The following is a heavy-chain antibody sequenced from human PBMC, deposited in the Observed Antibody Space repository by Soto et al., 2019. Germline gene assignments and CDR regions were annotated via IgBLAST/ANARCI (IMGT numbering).Heavy chain of an antibody. CDR3: ARREWYSSGWYYYYYYGMDV. J-gene: IGHJ6*02. D-gene: IGHD6-19*01. CDR2: IYYSGST. CDR1: GGSISSSSYS. V-gene: IGHV4-39*07. Sequence: PSETLSLTCSVSGGSISSSSYSWGWIRQPPGKGLEWIGTIYYSGSTNYNPSLKSRVTISVDTSKNQFSLKLSSVTAADTAVYYCARREWYSSGWYYYYYYGMDVWGQGTTVTVSS.